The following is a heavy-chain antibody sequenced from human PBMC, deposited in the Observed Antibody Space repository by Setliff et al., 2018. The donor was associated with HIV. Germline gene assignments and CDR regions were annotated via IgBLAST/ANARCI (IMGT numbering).Heavy chain of an antibody. Sequence: PSETLSLTCTVPGASIRSQYWSWIRKPPGKGLEWIGYIPYSGSTNYNPSLESRVAMSVDTSKQQFSLEVSSVTAADTAVYYCARTRGYSYGTLAGFDYWGRGSLVTVSS. D-gene: IGHD5-18*01. CDR1: GASIRSQY. CDR2: IPYSGST. J-gene: IGHJ4*01. V-gene: IGHV4-59*11. CDR3: ARTRGYSYGTLAGFDY.